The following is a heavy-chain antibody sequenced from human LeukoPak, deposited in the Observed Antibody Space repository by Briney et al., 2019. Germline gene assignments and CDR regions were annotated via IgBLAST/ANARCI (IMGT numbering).Heavy chain of an antibody. CDR3: ARGAPKYYYESSGYYNDAFDF. V-gene: IGHV4-39*07. CDR2: IYYSGST. D-gene: IGHD3-22*01. Sequence: SETLSLTCTVSGGSISSSSYYWGWIRQPPGKGLEWIGSIYYSGSTYYNPSLKSRVTISVDTSKNQFSLKLSSVTAADTAVYYWARGAPKYYYESSGYYNDAFDFG. J-gene: IGHJ3*01. CDR1: GGSISSSSYY.